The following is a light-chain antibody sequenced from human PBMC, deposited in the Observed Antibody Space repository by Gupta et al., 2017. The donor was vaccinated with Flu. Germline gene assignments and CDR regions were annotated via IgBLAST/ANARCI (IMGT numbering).Light chain of an antibody. CDR3: QNWGRGIHVV. CDR1: SEHSTDT. CDR2: RKSDGSH. V-gene: IGLV4-69*01. Sequence: NLTCALSSEHSTDTSGWNQQQPEKGPRDLRKRKSDGSHSKGDGIPDRFSGSSSGAERFLTISGRQAEDEADYFCQNWGRGIHVVFGGGTKLTGL. J-gene: IGLJ2*01.